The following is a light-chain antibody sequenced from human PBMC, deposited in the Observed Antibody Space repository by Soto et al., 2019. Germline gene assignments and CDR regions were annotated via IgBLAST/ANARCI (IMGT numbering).Light chain of an antibody. CDR1: QSISSN. CDR3: QQYDNWPQT. J-gene: IGKJ1*01. Sequence: EIVMTQSPATLSVYPVDWATLSCMASQSISSNLARYQQKPGQGPRLLIYGASTRATGIPARFSGSGSGTEFTLTISSLQSEDFAVYHCQQYDNWPQTFGQGTKVDIK. CDR2: GAS. V-gene: IGKV3-15*01.